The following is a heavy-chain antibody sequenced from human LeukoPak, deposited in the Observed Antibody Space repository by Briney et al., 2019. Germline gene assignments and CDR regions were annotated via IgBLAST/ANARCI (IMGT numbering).Heavy chain of an antibody. CDR1: GFTFSSYG. V-gene: IGHV3-30*02. D-gene: IGHD1-26*01. J-gene: IGHJ4*02. CDR3: AKDRSGSYSQGFDY. Sequence: HPGGSLRLSCSAYGFTFSSYGMHWVRQAPGKGLEWMAFTRYDGSNKYYADSVKGRFTISRDNSKNTLYLQMNSLRADDTAVYHCAKDRSGSYSQGFDYWGLGTLVTVSS. CDR2: TRYDGSNK.